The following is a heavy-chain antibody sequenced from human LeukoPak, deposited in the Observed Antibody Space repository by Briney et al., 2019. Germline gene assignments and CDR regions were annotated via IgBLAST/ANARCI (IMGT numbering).Heavy chain of an antibody. Sequence: QAGGSLRLSCAASGFTFSSYGMHWVRQAPGKGLEWVAVISYDGSNKYYADSVKGRFTISRDNSKNTLYLQMNSLRAEDTAVYYSAKDQDYYDSSGTDYWGQGTLVTVSS. D-gene: IGHD3-22*01. CDR1: GFTFSSYG. J-gene: IGHJ4*02. V-gene: IGHV3-30*18. CDR2: ISYDGSNK. CDR3: AKDQDYYDSSGTDY.